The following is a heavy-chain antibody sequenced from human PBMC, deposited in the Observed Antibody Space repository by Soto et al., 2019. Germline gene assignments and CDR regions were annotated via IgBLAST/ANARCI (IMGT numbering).Heavy chain of an antibody. J-gene: IGHJ2*01. CDR1: GFTFSSYG. Sequence: EVQLVESGGGLVQPGGSLRLSCAASGFTFSSYGMNWVRQAPGKGLEWVSYISTGSASIYYADSVKGRFTISRDNAKNSLFLKLNSLTDEHTAVYYCARYSASDSSSSGSYWYFDLWGRGTLVAVSS. CDR3: ARYSASDSSSSGSYWYFDL. D-gene: IGHD6-6*01. V-gene: IGHV3-48*02. CDR2: ISTGSASI.